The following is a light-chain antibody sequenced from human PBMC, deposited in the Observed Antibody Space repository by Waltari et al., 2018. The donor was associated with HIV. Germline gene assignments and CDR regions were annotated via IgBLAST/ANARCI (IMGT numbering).Light chain of an antibody. CDR3: NSYRSSDTVV. V-gene: IGLV2-14*01. CDR1: NRDVGFYNF. J-gene: IGLJ2*01. CDR2: AVH. Sequence: QSALTQPASVSGSPGQSITISCTGSNRDVGFYNFVSWYQQFPGKAPQLMIHAVHSPPSGVSYRFSGSKAGNTASLTISGLQAEDEAEYFCNSYRSSDTVVVGGGTKLTVL.